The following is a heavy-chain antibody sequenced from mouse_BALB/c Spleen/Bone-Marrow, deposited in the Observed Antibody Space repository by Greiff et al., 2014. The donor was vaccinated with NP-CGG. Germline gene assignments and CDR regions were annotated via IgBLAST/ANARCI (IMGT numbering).Heavy chain of an antibody. CDR2: IHYSGNT. V-gene: IGHV3-1*02. Sequence: DVKLVESGPDLVKPSQSVSLTCTVTAYSITSDYGWPWIRQFPGNRLEWMAYIHYSGNTDYNPSLKSRISITRDTSKNQFFLQLNSVTTEDTATYYCARETAIVADFDYWGQGTTLTVSS. CDR1: AYSITSDYG. J-gene: IGHJ2*01. CDR3: ARETAIVADFDY. D-gene: IGHD1-1*01.